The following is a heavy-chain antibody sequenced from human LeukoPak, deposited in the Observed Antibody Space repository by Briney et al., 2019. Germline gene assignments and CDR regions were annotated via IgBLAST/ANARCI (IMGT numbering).Heavy chain of an antibody. J-gene: IGHJ6*02. CDR3: ARSTYQLLFDYYGMDV. V-gene: IGHV4-34*01. D-gene: IGHD2-2*01. CDR1: GGSFSGYY. Sequence: SETLSLTCAVYGGSFSGYYWSWIRQPPGKGLEWIGEINHSGSTNYNPSLKSRVTISVDTSKNQSSLKLSSVTAADTAVYYCARSTYQLLFDYYGMDVWGQGTTVTVSS. CDR2: INHSGST.